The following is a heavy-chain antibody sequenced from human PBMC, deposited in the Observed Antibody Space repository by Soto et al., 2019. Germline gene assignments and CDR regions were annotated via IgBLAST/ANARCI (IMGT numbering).Heavy chain of an antibody. D-gene: IGHD4-17*01. CDR1: GGTFSSYA. Sequence: SVKVSCKASGGTFSSYAISWVRQAPGQGLEWMGGIIPIFGTANYAQKFQGRVTITADESTSTAYMELSSLRSEDTAVYYCARSLDYADYGSPLDYWGQGTLVTVSS. V-gene: IGHV1-69*13. CDR2: IIPIFGTA. CDR3: ARSLDYADYGSPLDY. J-gene: IGHJ4*02.